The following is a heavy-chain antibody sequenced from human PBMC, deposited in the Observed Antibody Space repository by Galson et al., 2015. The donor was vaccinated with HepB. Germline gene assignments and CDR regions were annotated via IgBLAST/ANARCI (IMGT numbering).Heavy chain of an antibody. V-gene: IGHV1-2*06. D-gene: IGHD1-26*01. CDR2: INPNSGGT. J-gene: IGHJ3*02. CDR1: GYTFTGYY. Sequence: SVKVSCKASGYTFTGYYMHWVRQAPGQGLEWMGRINPNSGGTNYAQKFQGRVTMTRDTSISTAYMELSRLRSDDTAVYYCARVPIVGATTEAFDIWGRGTMVTVSS. CDR3: ARVPIVGATTEAFDI.